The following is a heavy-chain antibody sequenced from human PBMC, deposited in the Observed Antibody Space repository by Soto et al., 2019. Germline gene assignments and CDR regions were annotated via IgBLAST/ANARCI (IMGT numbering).Heavy chain of an antibody. J-gene: IGHJ4*02. D-gene: IGHD3-22*01. CDR1: GGSISSGGSS. V-gene: IGHV4-30-2*01. Sequence: LSETLSLTCAVSGGSISSGGSSWTWIRQPPGKGLEWIGYIYHSGSTYYNPSLKSRVTISVDRSKNQFSLKLTSVTAADTAVYYCARGAVVNFDSWGQGTLVNVSS. CDR3: ARGAVVNFDS. CDR2: IYHSGST.